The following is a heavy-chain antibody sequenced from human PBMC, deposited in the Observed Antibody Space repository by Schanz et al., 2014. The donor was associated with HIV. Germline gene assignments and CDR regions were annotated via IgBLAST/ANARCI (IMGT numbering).Heavy chain of an antibody. V-gene: IGHV3-11*01. CDR2: IDSRGRSI. CDR3: ARPDYDFWVDV. J-gene: IGHJ6*02. Sequence: QVHLVESGGDLVKPGGSLRLSCTASGFIFSDYYMTWIRQSPGKGLEWLSHIDSRGRSIYYVDSIKGRFTISRDNAKNSLYLQMNFLRAEDSAVYYCARPDYDFWVDVWGQGTTVTVSS. D-gene: IGHD3-3*01. CDR1: GFIFSDYY.